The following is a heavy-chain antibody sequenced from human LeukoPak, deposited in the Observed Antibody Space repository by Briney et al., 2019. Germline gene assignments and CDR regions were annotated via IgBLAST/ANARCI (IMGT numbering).Heavy chain of an antibody. CDR2: IYHSGST. D-gene: IGHD3-9*01. CDR3: ARDNYDILTGTHSDY. Sequence: PSETLSLTCTVSGYSISSGYHWGWIRQPPGKGPEWIGSIYHSGSTYYNPSLKSRVTISVDTSKNQFSLKLSSVTAADTAVYYCARDNYDILTGTHSDYWGQGTLVTVSS. J-gene: IGHJ4*02. V-gene: IGHV4-38-2*02. CDR1: GYSISSGYH.